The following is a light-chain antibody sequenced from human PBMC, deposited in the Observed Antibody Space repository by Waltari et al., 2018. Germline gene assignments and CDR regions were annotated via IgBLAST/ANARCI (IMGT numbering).Light chain of an antibody. J-gene: IGLJ3*02. CDR3: GSYAGRTTWV. CDR1: SSDVGNYNL. CDR2: AGS. V-gene: IGLV2-23*01. Sequence: QTVLTPPDSVSGSRGKSITIACPGTSSDVGNYNLVFWYQQHPGTAPKPIIYAGSGRPSGVSNRFSGSKSANTASLTVSGLQAEDEADYYCGSYAGRTTWVFGGGTNLTVL.